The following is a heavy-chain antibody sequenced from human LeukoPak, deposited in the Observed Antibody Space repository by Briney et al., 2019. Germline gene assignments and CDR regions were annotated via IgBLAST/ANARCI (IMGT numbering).Heavy chain of an antibody. J-gene: IGHJ4*02. CDR2: ISGSGGST. CDR3: ARGQKYRNGYTVTELGSGYFDY. Sequence: GGTLRLSCAASGFTFSNYGMSWVRQAPGKGLEWVSAISGSGGSTYYPDSVKGRFTISRDNSKNTLYLQMNSLRAEDTAVYYCARGQKYRNGYTVTELGSGYFDYWGQGTLVTVSS. CDR1: GFTFSNYG. V-gene: IGHV3-23*01. D-gene: IGHD5-18*01.